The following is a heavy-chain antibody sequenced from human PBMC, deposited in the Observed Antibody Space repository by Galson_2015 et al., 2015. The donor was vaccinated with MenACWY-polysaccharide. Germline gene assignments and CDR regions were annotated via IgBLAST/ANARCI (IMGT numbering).Heavy chain of an antibody. V-gene: IGHV1-8*01. J-gene: IGHJ4*02. D-gene: IGHD2-21*01. Sequence: SVKVSCKASGYKFTSYDINWARQATGQGLEWMGWMNPNSGNTGYAQKFQGRVTMTSNSAITTAYMELRSLRSEDTAVYYCARIIARKYTFADSWGQGTLVTVSS. CDR3: ARIIARKYTFADS. CDR1: GYKFTSYD. CDR2: MNPNSGNT.